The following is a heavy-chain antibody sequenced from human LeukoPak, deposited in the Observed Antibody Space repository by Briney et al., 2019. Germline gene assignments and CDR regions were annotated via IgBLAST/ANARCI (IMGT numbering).Heavy chain of an antibody. CDR1: GFTFSNYW. D-gene: IGHD3-10*01. CDR2: INSDETRT. CDR3: ARDLGSSGGY. V-gene: IGHV3-74*01. Sequence: GGSLRLSCAASGFTFSNYWMHWVCQAPGKGLVWVSQINSDETRTRYADSVKGRFTISRDNAKNTLYLQMNSLRAEDTAVYYCARDLGSSGGYWGQGTLVTVSS. J-gene: IGHJ4*02.